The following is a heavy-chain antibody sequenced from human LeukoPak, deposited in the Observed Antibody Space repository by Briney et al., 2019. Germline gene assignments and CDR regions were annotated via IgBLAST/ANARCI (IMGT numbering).Heavy chain of an antibody. J-gene: IGHJ5*02. CDR2: ISYDGSNK. Sequence: GGSLRLSCAASGLTFSSYGMHWVRQAPGKGLEWVAVISYDGSNKYYADSVKGRFTISRDNAKNSLYLQMNSLRAEDTAVYYCARDRDWFDPWGQGTLVTVSS. CDR1: GLTFSSYG. V-gene: IGHV3-30*03. D-gene: IGHD5-24*01. CDR3: ARDRDWFDP.